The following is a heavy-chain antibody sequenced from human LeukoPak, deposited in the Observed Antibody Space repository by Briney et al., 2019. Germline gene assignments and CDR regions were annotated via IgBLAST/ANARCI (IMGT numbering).Heavy chain of an antibody. CDR1: GFTFSTSD. J-gene: IGHJ4*02. CDR3: AKDYRITMVRGVILVFDY. V-gene: IGHV3-30*02. CDR2: IRYDGSNK. D-gene: IGHD3-10*01. Sequence: GGSLRLSCAASGFTFSTSDMQWVRQAPGKGLEWVAFIRYDGSNKYYTASVKGRFTISRDNSKNTLYLQMNSLRAEDTAVYYCAKDYRITMVRGVILVFDYWGQGTLVTVSS.